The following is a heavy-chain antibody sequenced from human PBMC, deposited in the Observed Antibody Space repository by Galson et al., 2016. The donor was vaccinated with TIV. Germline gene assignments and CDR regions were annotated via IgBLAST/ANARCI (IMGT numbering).Heavy chain of an antibody. V-gene: IGHV1-18*04. CDR2: ISAFDGNT. CDR3: ARDRGSMTMILVIDYYYGMDV. CDR1: GYTFSNYG. D-gene: IGHD3-22*01. Sequence: SVKVPCKASGYTFSNYGVSWVRQAPGQGLEWMGWISAFDGNTHYPQTLQGRVSMTTDTSTSTAYMELRSLRSDDTAIYYCARDRGSMTMILVIDYYYGMDVWGQGTTVTVSS. J-gene: IGHJ6*02.